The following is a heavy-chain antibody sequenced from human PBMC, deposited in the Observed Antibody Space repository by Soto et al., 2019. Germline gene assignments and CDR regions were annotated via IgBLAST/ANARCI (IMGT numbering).Heavy chain of an antibody. J-gene: IGHJ5*02. V-gene: IGHV4-4*02. CDR2: IYHNGRS. D-gene: IGHD2-15*01. Sequence: QVHLQESGPGLVKPSGTLSLTCGVSGGSINSINWWSWVRQTPGKGLEWIGEIYHNGRSHYNPSLKRRLTLLTNQSKNQFFLNPTTLTPADQAAQFFAPSQGGGSTPGFHPLGQGTLVIVSS. CDR3: APSQGGGSTPGFHP. CDR1: GGSINSINW.